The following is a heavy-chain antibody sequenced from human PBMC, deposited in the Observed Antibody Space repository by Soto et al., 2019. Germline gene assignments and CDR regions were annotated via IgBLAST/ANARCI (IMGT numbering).Heavy chain of an antibody. V-gene: IGHV1-69*12. CDR3: ARDQTTIEEEDYYYYYGMDV. J-gene: IGHJ6*02. D-gene: IGHD5-12*01. CDR1: GGTFGSYA. Sequence: QVQLVQSGAEVKKPGSSVKVSCKASGGTFGSYAISWVRQAPGQGLEWMGGIIPIFGTANYAQKFQGRVTITADESTSTAYMELSSLRSEDTAVYYCARDQTTIEEEDYYYYYGMDVWGQGTTVTVSS. CDR2: IIPIFGTA.